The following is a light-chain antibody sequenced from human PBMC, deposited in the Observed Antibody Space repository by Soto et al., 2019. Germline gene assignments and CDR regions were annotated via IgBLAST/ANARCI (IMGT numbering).Light chain of an antibody. CDR1: QTASSSH. CDR3: QQRYNWPPT. CDR2: GAS. Sequence: EIMLTQSPGALSLSPGERATLSCRASQTASSSHLAWYQQKPGQAPRLLIFGASYRATGIPARFSGSGSGTDFTLTINSLEPEDFALYYCQQRYNWPPTFGQGTKVDIK. J-gene: IGKJ1*01. V-gene: IGKV3D-20*02.